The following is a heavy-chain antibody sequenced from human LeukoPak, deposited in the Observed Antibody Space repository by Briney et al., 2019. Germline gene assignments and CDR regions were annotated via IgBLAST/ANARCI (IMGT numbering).Heavy chain of an antibody. D-gene: IGHD2-2*01. CDR2: INPSGDST. CDR1: GYTLTELS. CDR3: ARHPSPQLHHFDY. J-gene: IGHJ4*02. Sequence: GASVKVSCTVSGYTLTELSMHWVRQAPGQGLEWMGIINPSGDSTSYEQRFQGRLTMTRDTSTNTVYMELSSLRSEDTAVYYCARHPSPQLHHFDYWGQGTLVTVSS. V-gene: IGHV1-46*01.